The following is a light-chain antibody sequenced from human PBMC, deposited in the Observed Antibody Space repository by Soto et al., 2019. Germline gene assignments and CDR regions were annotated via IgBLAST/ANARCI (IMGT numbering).Light chain of an antibody. J-gene: IGKJ2*01. CDR1: RSVLYSDGNTY. Sequence: DVVMTQSPLSLPVTLGQPASISCRSSRSVLYSDGNTYLNWFHQRPGQSPRRLISKVSNRDSGVPGKIRRRWSNTDFTIKISRVEADDVGVYYCMQGTHRPHTFGQGTKLEIK. CDR2: KVS. V-gene: IGKV2-30*01. CDR3: MQGTHRPHT.